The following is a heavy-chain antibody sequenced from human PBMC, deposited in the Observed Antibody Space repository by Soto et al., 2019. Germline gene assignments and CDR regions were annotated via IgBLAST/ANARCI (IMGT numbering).Heavy chain of an antibody. V-gene: IGHV3-21*01. CDR1: GFTFSSYS. CDR2: ISSSSSYI. CDR3: ARGGCSGGSCTGGYYYYYYMDV. D-gene: IGHD2-15*01. Sequence: GGSLRLSCAASGFTFSSYSMNWVRQAPGKGLEWVSSISSSSSYIYYAKSVKGRFTISRDNAKNSLYLQMNSLTAEDTAVYYCARGGCSGGSCTGGYYYYYYMDVWGKGTTVTVSS. J-gene: IGHJ6*03.